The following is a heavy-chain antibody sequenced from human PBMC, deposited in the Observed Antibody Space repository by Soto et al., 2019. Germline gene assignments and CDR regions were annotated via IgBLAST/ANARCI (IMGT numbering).Heavy chain of an antibody. CDR3: TREVLLWFGELLIDY. CDR2: IRSKAYGGTT. D-gene: IGHD3-10*01. Sequence: GGSLRLSCTASGFTFGDYAMSWVRQAPGKGLEWVGFIRSKAYGGTTEYAASVKGRFTISRDDSKSIAYLQMNRLKTEDTAVYYCTREVLLWFGELLIDYWGQGTLVTVSS. CDR1: GFTFGDYA. V-gene: IGHV3-49*04. J-gene: IGHJ4*02.